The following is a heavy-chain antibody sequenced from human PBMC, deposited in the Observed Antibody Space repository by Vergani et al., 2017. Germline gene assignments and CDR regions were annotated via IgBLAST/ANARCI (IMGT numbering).Heavy chain of an antibody. D-gene: IGHD2-21*01. CDR1: GGSISSGSSY. Sequence: QLQESGPGLVKPSETLSLTCTVSGGSISSGSSYWGWIRQPPGKGLEWIGSVYYSGSPYYNPSLKSRVTISVDTSKNQFALKRNSVTAADTAVYYCARGAYCGGDCYSNYYYYYMDVWGKGTSVTVSS. CDR3: ARGAYCGGDCYSNYYYYYMDV. V-gene: IGHV4-39*06. CDR2: VYYSGSP. J-gene: IGHJ6*03.